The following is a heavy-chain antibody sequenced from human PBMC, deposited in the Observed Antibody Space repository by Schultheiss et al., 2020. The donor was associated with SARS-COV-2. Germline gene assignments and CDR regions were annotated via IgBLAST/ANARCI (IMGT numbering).Heavy chain of an antibody. D-gene: IGHD2-21*02. J-gene: IGHJ4*02. V-gene: IGHV3-66*01. CDR1: GFTVSSNY. CDR3: ASSETASYYFDY. CDR2: FYSGGST. Sequence: GGSLRLSCAASGFTVSSNYMSWVRQAPGKGLEWVSVFYSGGSTYSADSVKGRFTVSRDNSKNTLFLQMNSLTVEDTAVYYCASSETASYYFDYWGQGTLVTVSS.